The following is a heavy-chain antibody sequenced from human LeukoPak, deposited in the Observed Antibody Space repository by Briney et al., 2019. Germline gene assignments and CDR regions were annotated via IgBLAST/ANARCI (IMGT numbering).Heavy chain of an antibody. J-gene: IGHJ6*02. CDR1: GFTFSSYW. Sequence: PGGSLRLSCAASGFTFSSYWMSWVRQAPGKGLEWVANIKQDGSEKYYVDSVKGRFTISRDNAKNSLYLQMNSLRAEDTAVYYCARGREYCSGGSCYSVLYYYYGMDVWGQGTTVTVSS. CDR3: ARGREYCSGGSCYSVLYYYYGMDV. CDR2: IKQDGSEK. D-gene: IGHD2-15*01. V-gene: IGHV3-7*01.